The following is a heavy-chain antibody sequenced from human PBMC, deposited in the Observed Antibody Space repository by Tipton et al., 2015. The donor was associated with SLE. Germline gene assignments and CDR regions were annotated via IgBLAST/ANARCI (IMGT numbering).Heavy chain of an antibody. Sequence: RSLRLSCAASGFTFDNYAFHWVRQAPGKGLEWVSGISWNSGNIGYADSMKGRFTISRDNAKNALYLQMNSLRVDDTALYYCAKDLYDSTYYNGMDVWGQGTMVTVSS. J-gene: IGHJ6*02. CDR2: ISWNSGNI. CDR3: AKDLYDSTYYNGMDV. V-gene: IGHV3-9*01. CDR1: GFTFDNYA. D-gene: IGHD3-22*01.